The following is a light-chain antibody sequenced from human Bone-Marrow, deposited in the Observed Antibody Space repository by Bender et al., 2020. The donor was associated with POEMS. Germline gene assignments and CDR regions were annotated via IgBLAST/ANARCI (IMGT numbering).Light chain of an antibody. CDR3: QSYDSSLSVSV. CDR2: DVN. Sequence: QSALTQPRSVSGSPGKSVTISCIGTSSDIGRYNYVSWYQQHPHKAPKAMIYDVNKRPSGIPDRFSGSKSGTTASLTISGLRADDEADYYCQSYDSSLSVSVFGGGTKLTVL. V-gene: IGLV2-11*01. J-gene: IGLJ2*01. CDR1: SSDIGRYNY.